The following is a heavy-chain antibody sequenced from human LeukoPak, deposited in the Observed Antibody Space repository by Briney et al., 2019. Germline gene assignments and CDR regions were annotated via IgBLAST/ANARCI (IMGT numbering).Heavy chain of an antibody. CDR1: GGSFSGYY. CDR3: ARTGFDP. Sequence: SETLSLTCAVYGGSFSGYYWSWIRQPPGKGLEGIGEINHSGSTNYNPSLKSRVTISVDTSKNQFSLKLSSVTAADTAVYYCARTGFDPWGQGTLVTVSS. CDR2: INHSGST. J-gene: IGHJ5*02. V-gene: IGHV4-34*01.